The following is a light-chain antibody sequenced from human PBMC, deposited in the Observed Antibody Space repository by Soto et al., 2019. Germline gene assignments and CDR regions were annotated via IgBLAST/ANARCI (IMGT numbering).Light chain of an antibody. CDR3: QQFNSYPLT. V-gene: IGKV1-13*02. CDR1: EGIGRG. J-gene: IGKJ4*01. Sequence: AIQLTQSPSSLSASVGDRPTITCRAGEGIGRGVACYQQKPGKAPKLLIYDVSSLESGVPSRFSGSGSGTDFTLTISSLRPEDFATYVCQQFNSYPLTFGGGTKVEIK. CDR2: DVS.